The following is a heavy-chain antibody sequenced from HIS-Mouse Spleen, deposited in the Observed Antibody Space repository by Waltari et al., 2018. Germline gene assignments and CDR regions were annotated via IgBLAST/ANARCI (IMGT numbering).Heavy chain of an antibody. V-gene: IGHV4-34*01. Sequence: QVQLQQWGAGLLKPSETLSLTCAVYGGSFSGYYWSWIRQPPGKGLGWIGEINHSGSTNYNPSLKSRVTISVDTSKNQFSLKLSSVTAADTAVYYCARGRSPATVTIGYYFDYWGQGTLVTVSS. CDR1: GGSFSGYY. CDR2: INHSGST. D-gene: IGHD4-17*01. CDR3: ARGRSPATVTIGYYFDY. J-gene: IGHJ4*02.